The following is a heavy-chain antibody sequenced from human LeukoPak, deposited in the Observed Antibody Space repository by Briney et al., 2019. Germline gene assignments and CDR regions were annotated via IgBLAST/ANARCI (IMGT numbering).Heavy chain of an antibody. J-gene: IGHJ5*02. CDR3: AKDPHYYGSGTQEFDP. V-gene: IGHV3-30*02. CDR1: GFTFNRFG. Sequence: GGSLRLSCVASGFTFNRFGMHWVRQAPGKGLEWVAFVRYDGSSKQYGDPVKGRATIFRDNSKNTLYLQMNSLRPEDTAMYYCAKDPHYYGSGTQEFDPWGQGTLVTVSS. CDR2: VRYDGSSK. D-gene: IGHD3-10*01.